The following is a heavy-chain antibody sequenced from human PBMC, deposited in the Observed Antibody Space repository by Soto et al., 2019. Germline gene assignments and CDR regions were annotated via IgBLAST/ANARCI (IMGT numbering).Heavy chain of an antibody. CDR3: AHTVARGAYWETFNY. J-gene: IGHJ4*02. Sequence: QITLKESGPTLVKPTQTLTLTCTVSGFSVTTNGVGVGWFRQPPGKALEWLALIYRDDDKRYRPSLKSRVTITQDNTKNPVVLTMTNMDPVDTATYYCAHTVARGAYWETFNYWGQGTLVTVSS. CDR2: IYRDDDK. D-gene: IGHD1-26*01. CDR1: GFSVTTNGVG. V-gene: IGHV2-5*02.